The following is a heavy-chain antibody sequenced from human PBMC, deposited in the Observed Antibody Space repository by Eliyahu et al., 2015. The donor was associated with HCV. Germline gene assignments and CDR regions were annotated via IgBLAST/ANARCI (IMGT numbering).Heavy chain of an antibody. CDR1: GNXXSXYW. Sequence: ELQLVQSGAEVKQPGESLKISCXASGNXXSXYWXAWVRQMPGKGLEWMGTIYPGHSDTRYSPSFQGQVTISADKSISTVYLQWSSLKASDTAMYYCARHWQYDFLTSTADALDVWGQGTWVTVSS. CDR2: IYPGHSDT. CDR3: ARHWQYDFLTSTADALDV. V-gene: IGHV5-51*01. J-gene: IGHJ3*01. D-gene: IGHD3-9*01.